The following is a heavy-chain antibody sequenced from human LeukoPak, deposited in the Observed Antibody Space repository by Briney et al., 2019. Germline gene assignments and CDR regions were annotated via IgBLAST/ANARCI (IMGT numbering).Heavy chain of an antibody. J-gene: IGHJ4*02. D-gene: IGHD1-26*01. CDR2: ISSSSSYT. Sequence: PGGSLRLSCAASGFTFSTFSMNWVRQAPGKGLEWVSYISSSSSYTNYADSVKGRFTISRDNAKNSLYLQMNSLRAEDTAVYYCARDEQSGSYPGGFDYWGQGTLVTVSS. CDR1: GFTFSTFS. V-gene: IGHV3-21*05. CDR3: ARDEQSGSYPGGFDY.